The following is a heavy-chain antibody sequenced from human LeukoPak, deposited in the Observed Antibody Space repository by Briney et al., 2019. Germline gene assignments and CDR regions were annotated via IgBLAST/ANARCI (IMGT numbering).Heavy chain of an antibody. CDR2: IYYSGST. J-gene: IGHJ3*02. D-gene: IGHD3/OR15-3a*01. Sequence: PSETLSLTCTVSGGSISSGDYYWSWIRQPPGKGLEWIGYIYYSGSTYYNPSLKSRVTISVDTSKNQFSLKLSSVTAADTAVYYCARRWTGDALDIWGQGTMVTVSS. CDR1: GGSISSGDYY. CDR3: ARRWTGDALDI. V-gene: IGHV4-30-4*08.